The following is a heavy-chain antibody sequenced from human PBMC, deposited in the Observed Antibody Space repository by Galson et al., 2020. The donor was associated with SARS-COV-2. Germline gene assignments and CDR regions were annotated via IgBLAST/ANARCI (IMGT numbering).Heavy chain of an antibody. CDR3: ARGSTNYFDY. V-gene: IGHV3-30*03. J-gene: IGHJ4*02. CDR1: GFNLSRYG. Sequence: GESLKISCAASGFNLSRYGMHWVRQAPGKGLEWVSVISYEGSQKHYSDAVKGRFTISKDDSKNTLYLQMNSLRAEDTALYFCARGSTNYFDYWGQGTPVTVSS. D-gene: IGHD3-10*01. CDR2: ISYEGSQK.